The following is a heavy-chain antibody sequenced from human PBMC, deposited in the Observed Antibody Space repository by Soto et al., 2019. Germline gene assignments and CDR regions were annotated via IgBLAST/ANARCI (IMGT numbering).Heavy chain of an antibody. CDR2: IIPILGIA. CDR3: ERGLPSWYFDL. V-gene: IGHV1-69*02. Sequence: QVQLVQSGAEVKKPGSSVKVSCKASGGTFSSYTISWVRQAPGQGLEWMGRIIPILGIANYAQKFQGRVTITAQKHTTTANMELRSLRPEDTDLYYCERGLPSWYFDLWGRGTLVTVSS. CDR1: GGTFSSYT. J-gene: IGHJ2*01.